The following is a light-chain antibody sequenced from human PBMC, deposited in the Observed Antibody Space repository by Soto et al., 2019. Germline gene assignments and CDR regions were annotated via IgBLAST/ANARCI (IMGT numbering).Light chain of an antibody. CDR1: SGHSYYA. Sequence: QLVLTQSPSASASLGASVKLTCTLSSGHSYYAIAWHQQQPEKGPRYLMNLNSDGSHSKGDGIPDRFSGSSSGAERYLTISSLQSEDEADYYCQTWGAGIRVFGTGTQLTVL. J-gene: IGLJ1*01. CDR2: LNSDGSH. CDR3: QTWGAGIRV. V-gene: IGLV4-69*01.